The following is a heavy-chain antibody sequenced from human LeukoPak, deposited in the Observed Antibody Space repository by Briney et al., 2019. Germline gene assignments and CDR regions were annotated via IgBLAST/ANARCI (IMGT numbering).Heavy chain of an antibody. CDR2: IIPIFGTA. CDR3: ASHTMINPRHFDY. D-gene: IGHD3-22*01. Sequence: ASVKVSCKASGGTFSSYAISWVRQAPGQGLEWMGGIIPIFGTANYAQKFQGRVTITTDESTSTAYMELSSLRSEDTAVYYCASHTMINPRHFDYWGQGTLVTVSS. CDR1: GGTFSSYA. V-gene: IGHV1-69*05. J-gene: IGHJ4*02.